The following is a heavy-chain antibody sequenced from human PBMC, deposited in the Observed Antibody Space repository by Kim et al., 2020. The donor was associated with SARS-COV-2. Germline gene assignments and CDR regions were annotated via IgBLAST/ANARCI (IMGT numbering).Heavy chain of an antibody. CDR2: IYYSGST. CDR3: ARLNPPRRRCVRAGYYYG. J-gene: IGHJ6*01. CDR1: GGSISSYY. V-gene: IGHV4-59*08. D-gene: IGHD3-10*02. Sequence: SETLSLTCTVSGGSISSYYWSWIRQPPGKGLEWIGYIYYSGSTNYNPSLKSRVTISVDTSKNQFSLKLSSVTAADTAVYYCARLNPPRRRCVRAGYYYG.